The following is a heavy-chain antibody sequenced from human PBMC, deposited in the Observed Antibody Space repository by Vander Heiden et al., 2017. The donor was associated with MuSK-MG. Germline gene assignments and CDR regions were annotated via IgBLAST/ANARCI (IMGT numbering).Heavy chain of an antibody. V-gene: IGHV3-23*01. Sequence: EVLFLESGGGLVQPGGSLRLSCAASGFTFSNYAMSWLRQVPGKGLEWVSSIDEGGQTYYADSVTGRFIISRDNSNNMLFLQMSSLKAVDTATYYCATSSYCSGTNCYATYSSHYWGQGALVTVS. CDR2: IDEGGQT. CDR1: GFTFSNYA. CDR3: ATSSYCSGTNCYATYSSHY. D-gene: IGHD2-15*01. J-gene: IGHJ4*02.